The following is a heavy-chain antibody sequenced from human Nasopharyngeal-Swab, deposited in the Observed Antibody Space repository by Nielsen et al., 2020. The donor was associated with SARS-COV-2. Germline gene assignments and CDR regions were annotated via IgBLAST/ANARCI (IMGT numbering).Heavy chain of an antibody. CDR3: TRLKYYYDSSGYYDGMDV. CDR2: IRSKANSYAT. V-gene: IGHV3-73*01. D-gene: IGHD3-22*01. J-gene: IGHJ6*02. Sequence: VRQMSGKGLERVGRIRSKANSYATAYAASVKGRFTISRDDSKNTAYLQMNSLKTEDTAVYYCTRLKYYYDSSGYYDGMDVWGQGTTVTVSS.